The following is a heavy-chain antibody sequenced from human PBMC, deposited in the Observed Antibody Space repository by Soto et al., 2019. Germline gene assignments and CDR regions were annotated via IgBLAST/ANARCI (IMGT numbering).Heavy chain of an antibody. CDR1: GYTFTSYG. CDR2: ISAYNGNT. V-gene: IGHV1-18*01. Sequence: ASMKVSCKASGYTFTSYGISWVRQAPGQRLEWMGWISAYNGNTNYAQKLQGRVTMTTDTSTSTAYMELRSLRSDDTAVYYCARDLVAAAGTYYYYGMDVWGQGTTVTVS. J-gene: IGHJ6*02. D-gene: IGHD6-13*01. CDR3: ARDLVAAAGTYYYYGMDV.